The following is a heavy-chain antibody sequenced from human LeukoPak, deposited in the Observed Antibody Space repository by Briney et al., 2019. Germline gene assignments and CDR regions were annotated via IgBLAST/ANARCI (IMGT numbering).Heavy chain of an antibody. D-gene: IGHD6-19*01. CDR3: AVAGASYYYMDV. Sequence: GGSLRLSCAASGFMFSGSDMNWVRQASGKGLEWVGSIRNKANNYATAYDASVKGRFTISRDDSKNTAYLQMNSLKTEDTAVYYCAVAGASYYYMDVWGKGTTVTISS. V-gene: IGHV3-73*01. CDR1: GFMFSGSD. CDR2: IRNKANNYAT. J-gene: IGHJ6*03.